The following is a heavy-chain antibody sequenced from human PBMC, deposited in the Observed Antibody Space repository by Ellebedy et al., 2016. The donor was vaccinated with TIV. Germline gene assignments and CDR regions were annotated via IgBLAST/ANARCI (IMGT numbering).Heavy chain of an antibody. CDR1: RFTFSFYW. Sequence: GESLKISCAGSRFTFSFYWMSWVRQAPGKGLEWVANINNDGSEKFYVDSVKGRFTISRDNAKNSLYLQMNSLRAEDTAVYYCASPPGVVALWGQGTLVTVSS. CDR2: INNDGSEK. J-gene: IGHJ4*02. D-gene: IGHD3-10*01. V-gene: IGHV3-7*03. CDR3: ASPPGVVAL.